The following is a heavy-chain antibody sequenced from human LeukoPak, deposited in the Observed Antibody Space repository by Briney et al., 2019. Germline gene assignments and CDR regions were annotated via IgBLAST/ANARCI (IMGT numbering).Heavy chain of an antibody. J-gene: IGHJ4*02. D-gene: IGHD3-22*01. CDR2: IYSGGST. CDR1: GFTVSSNY. Sequence: TGGSLRLSCAASGFTVSSNYMSWVRQAPGKGLEWVSVIYSGGSTYYADSVKGRFTISRDNAKNSLYLQMNSLRAEDTAVYYCAREPRTMIIPERYFDYWGQGTLVTVSS. CDR3: AREPRTMIIPERYFDY. V-gene: IGHV3-66*01.